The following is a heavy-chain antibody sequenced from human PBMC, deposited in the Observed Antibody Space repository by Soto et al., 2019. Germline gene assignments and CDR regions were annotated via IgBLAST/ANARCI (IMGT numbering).Heavy chain of an antibody. CDR3: ARDVAVAGRDPHDY. Sequence: EVQLVESGGGLIQPGGSLRLSCAASGFTVSSNQMSWVRQAPGKGLEWVSVLYSGGTTYYADSVKGRFTISRDNSKNTVYLEMNSLRVEDTAVYYCARDVAVAGRDPHDYWGQGTLVTVSS. CDR1: GFTVSSNQ. J-gene: IGHJ4*02. D-gene: IGHD6-19*01. V-gene: IGHV3-53*01. CDR2: LYSGGTT.